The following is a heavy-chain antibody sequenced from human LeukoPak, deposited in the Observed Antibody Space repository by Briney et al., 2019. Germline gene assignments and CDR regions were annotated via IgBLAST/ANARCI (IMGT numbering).Heavy chain of an antibody. Sequence: GASVKVSCKASGYTFTGYYMHWVRQAPGQGLEWMGWINPNSGGTNYAQKFQGRVTMTRDTSISTAYMELSRLRSDDTAVYYCARVPLGLYSSGWYHDAFDIWGQGTMVTVSS. CDR1: GYTFTGYY. CDR3: ARVPLGLYSSGWYHDAFDI. D-gene: IGHD6-19*01. J-gene: IGHJ3*02. CDR2: INPNSGGT. V-gene: IGHV1-2*02.